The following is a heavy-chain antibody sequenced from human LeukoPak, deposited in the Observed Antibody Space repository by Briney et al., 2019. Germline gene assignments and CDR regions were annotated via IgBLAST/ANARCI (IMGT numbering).Heavy chain of an antibody. V-gene: IGHV1-24*01. CDR2: FDPEDGET. Sequence: ASVKVSCKVSGYTLTELSMHWVRQAPGKGLGWMGGFDPEDGETIYAQKFQGRVTMTEDTSTDTAYMELSSLRSEDTAVYYCATFFPSVGAYNYWGQGTLVTVSS. CDR1: GYTLTELS. D-gene: IGHD1-26*01. CDR3: ATFFPSVGAYNY. J-gene: IGHJ4*02.